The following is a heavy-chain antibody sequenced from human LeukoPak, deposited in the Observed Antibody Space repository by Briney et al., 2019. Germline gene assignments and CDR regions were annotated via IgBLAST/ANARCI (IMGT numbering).Heavy chain of an antibody. CDR3: ARAEGFGELYYMDV. D-gene: IGHD3-10*01. J-gene: IGHJ6*03. V-gene: IGHV1-46*03. CDR2: INPSGGST. Sequence: ASVKVSCKASGYTFTSYYMHWVRQAPGQGLEWMGIINPSGGSTSYAQKFQGRVTMTRDTSTSTVYMELRSLRSEDTGEYYCARAEGFGELYYMDVWGKGTTVTVSS. CDR1: GYTFTSYY.